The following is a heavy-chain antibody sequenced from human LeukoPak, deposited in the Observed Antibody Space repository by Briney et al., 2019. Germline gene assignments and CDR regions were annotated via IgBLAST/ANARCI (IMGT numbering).Heavy chain of an antibody. D-gene: IGHD4-17*01. Sequence: KASETLSLTCTVSRGSVSSGTYYWSWIRQPPGKGLEWIGYVSYSGSTNYNPSLKSRVTISLDTSKNQFSLKVNSVTAADTAVYYCARERTDTTVTNDAFDIWGQGTMVTVSS. CDR2: VSYSGST. V-gene: IGHV4-61*01. CDR1: RGSVSSGTYY. J-gene: IGHJ3*02. CDR3: ARERTDTTVTNDAFDI.